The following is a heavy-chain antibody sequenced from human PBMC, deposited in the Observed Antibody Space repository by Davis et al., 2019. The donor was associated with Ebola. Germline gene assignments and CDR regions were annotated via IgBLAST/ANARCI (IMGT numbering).Heavy chain of an antibody. Sequence: ASVKVSCKASGYTFPTCSIGWVRQAPGQGLEWLGWVSAYDGRTVYAQKFQDRVTLTIDTSTGACYMEMKSLRSDDTALYYCARTWDERADFDYWGQGTLVTVSS. V-gene: IGHV1-18*01. CDR3: ARTWDERADFDY. J-gene: IGHJ4*02. CDR2: VSAYDGRT. CDR1: GYTFPTCS. D-gene: IGHD1-26*01.